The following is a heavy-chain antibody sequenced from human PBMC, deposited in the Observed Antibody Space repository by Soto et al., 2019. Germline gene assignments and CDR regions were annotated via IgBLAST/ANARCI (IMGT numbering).Heavy chain of an antibody. J-gene: IGHJ5*02. D-gene: IGHD3-22*01. Sequence: SLRLSCAASGFTFSTYGMHWVRQAPGKGLEWVAVISYDGSKKDYADSVKGRFTISRDNSKYTLYLQTNSLRAEDTAVYYCAKRYYDSSGSYWIDQWGHGTLVTVS. CDR1: GFTFSTYG. V-gene: IGHV3-30*18. CDR2: ISYDGSKK. CDR3: AKRYYDSSGSYWIDQ.